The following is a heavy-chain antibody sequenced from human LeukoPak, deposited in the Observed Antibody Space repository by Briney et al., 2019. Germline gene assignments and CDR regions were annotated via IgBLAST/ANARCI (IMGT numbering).Heavy chain of an antibody. D-gene: IGHD1-20*01. V-gene: IGHV4-59*08. CDR2: IYYSGST. CDR3: ARSAGITGTRAWFDP. Sequence: KALETLSLTCTVSGGSISSYYWSWIRQPPGKGLEWIGYIYYSGSTNYNPSLKSRVTISVDTSKNQFSLKLSSVTAADTAVYYCARSAGITGTRAWFDPWGQGTLVTVSS. J-gene: IGHJ5*02. CDR1: GGSISSYY.